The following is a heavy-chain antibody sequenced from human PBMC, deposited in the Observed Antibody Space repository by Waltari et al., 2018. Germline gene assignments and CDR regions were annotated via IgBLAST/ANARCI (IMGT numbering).Heavy chain of an antibody. CDR3: AKDIGYRPHAIIDY. J-gene: IGHJ4*02. V-gene: IGHV3-9*01. CDR2: ISWNSGSI. Sequence: GFTFDDYAMHWVRQAPGKGLEWVSGISWNSGSIGYADSVKGRFTISRDNAKNSLYLQMNSLRAEDTALYYCAKDIGYRPHAIIDYWGQGTLVTVSS. D-gene: IGHD6-13*01. CDR1: GFTFDDYA.